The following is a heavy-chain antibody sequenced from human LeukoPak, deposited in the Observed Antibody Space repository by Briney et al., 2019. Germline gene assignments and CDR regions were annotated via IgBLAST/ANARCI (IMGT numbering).Heavy chain of an antibody. CDR3: AKISTWVTGVFDY. CDR2: ISSSSSYI. V-gene: IGHV3-21*04. D-gene: IGHD1-1*01. CDR1: GFTFSSYS. Sequence: GGSLRLSCAASGFTFSSYSMNWVRQAPGKGLEWVSSISSSSSYIYYADSVKGRFTISRDNAKNSLYLQMNSLRAEDTAVYYCAKISTWVTGVFDYWGQGTPVTVSS. J-gene: IGHJ4*02.